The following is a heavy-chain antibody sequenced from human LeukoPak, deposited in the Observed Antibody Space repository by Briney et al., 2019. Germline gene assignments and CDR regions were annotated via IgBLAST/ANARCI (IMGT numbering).Heavy chain of an antibody. CDR3: ARPDFWSGYDTEY. Sequence: GGSLRLSCAASGFTFSSYGMHWVRQAPGKGLEWVAVISYDGSNKYYADSVKGRFTISRDNSKNTLYLQMNSLRAEDTAVYYCARPDFWSGYDTEYWGQGTLVTVSS. V-gene: IGHV3-30*03. CDR2: ISYDGSNK. CDR1: GFTFSSYG. J-gene: IGHJ4*02. D-gene: IGHD3-3*01.